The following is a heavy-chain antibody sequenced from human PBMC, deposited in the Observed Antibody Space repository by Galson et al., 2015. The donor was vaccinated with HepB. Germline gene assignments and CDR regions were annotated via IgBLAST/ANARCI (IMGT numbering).Heavy chain of an antibody. Sequence: SVKVSCKASGYTFTGYYMHWVRQAPGQGLEWMGWINPNSGGTNYAQKFQGRVTMTRDTSISTAYMELSRLRSDDTAVYYCARVDFYSSGLDYWGQGTLVTVSS. V-gene: IGHV1-2*02. D-gene: IGHD6-19*01. CDR3: ARVDFYSSGLDY. CDR2: INPNSGGT. CDR1: GYTFTGYY. J-gene: IGHJ4*02.